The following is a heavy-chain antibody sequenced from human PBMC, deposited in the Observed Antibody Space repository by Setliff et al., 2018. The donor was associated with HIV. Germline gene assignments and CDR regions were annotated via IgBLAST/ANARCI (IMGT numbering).Heavy chain of an antibody. J-gene: IGHJ4*02. CDR2: IYHTGST. CDR3: ASPWLPIAAAGTGLSFDY. D-gene: IGHD6-13*01. V-gene: IGHV4-38-2*01. Sequence: PSETLSLTCAVSGYSISSGYYWGWIRQPPGKGLEWIGSIYHTGSTYYNPSLKSRVTISLDTSKNQLSLTLSSVTAADTAVYYCASPWLPIAAAGTGLSFDYWGQGTLVTVSS. CDR1: GYSISSGYY.